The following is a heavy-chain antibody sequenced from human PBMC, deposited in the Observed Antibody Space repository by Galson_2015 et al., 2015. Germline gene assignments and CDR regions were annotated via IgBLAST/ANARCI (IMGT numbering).Heavy chain of an antibody. CDR2: ISGSGGST. CDR3: AKGEVFDL. J-gene: IGHJ3*01. V-gene: IGHV3-23*01. CDR1: GFTFSSYV. Sequence: SLRLSCAASGFTFSSYVVNWVRQAPGKGLEWVSGISGSGGSTYYADSVKGRFTISRDNSKNTLYLQMNGLRVEDTAVYYCAKGEVFDLWGQGTTVTVSS.